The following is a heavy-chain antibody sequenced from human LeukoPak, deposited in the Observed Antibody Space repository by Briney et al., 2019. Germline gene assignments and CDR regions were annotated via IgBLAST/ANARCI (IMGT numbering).Heavy chain of an antibody. J-gene: IGHJ5*02. V-gene: IGHV1-46*01. D-gene: IGHD3-22*01. CDR2: INPSGGST. CDR1: GYTFTIYY. CDR3: ARSDRLTHWFDP. Sequence: GASVKVSCKASGYTFTIYYMHWVRQAPGQGLEWMGIINPSGGSTSYAQKFQGRVTMTRDTSTSTVYMELSSLRSEDTAVYYCARSDRLTHWFDPWGQGTLVTVSS.